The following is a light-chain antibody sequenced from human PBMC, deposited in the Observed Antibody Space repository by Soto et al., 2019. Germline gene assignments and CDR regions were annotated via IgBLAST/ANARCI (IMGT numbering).Light chain of an antibody. J-gene: IGLJ2*01. CDR1: SSDVGSYNL. V-gene: IGLV2-23*02. CDR2: EVS. CDR3: CSYAGSNVV. Sequence: QLVLTQPASVSGSPGQSITISCTGTSSDVGSYNLVSWYQQHPGKAPKLMIYEVSKRPSGVSNRFSGSKSGNTASLTISGLQAEDEADYYCCSYAGSNVVFGGGTKVTVL.